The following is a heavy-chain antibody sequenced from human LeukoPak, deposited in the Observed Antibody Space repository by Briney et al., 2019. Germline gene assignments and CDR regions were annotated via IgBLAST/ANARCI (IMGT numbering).Heavy chain of an antibody. CDR1: GGSISSSSYY. V-gene: IGHV4-39*01. CDR3: ARQGVYSSSWDYYYYGMDV. D-gene: IGHD6-6*01. CDR2: IYYSGST. Sequence: PSETLSLTCTVSGGSISSSSYYWGWIRQPPGKGLEWIGSIYYSGSTYYNPSLKSRVTISVDTSKNPFSLKLSSVTAADTAVYYCARQGVYSSSWDYYYYGMDVWGQGTTVTASS. J-gene: IGHJ6*02.